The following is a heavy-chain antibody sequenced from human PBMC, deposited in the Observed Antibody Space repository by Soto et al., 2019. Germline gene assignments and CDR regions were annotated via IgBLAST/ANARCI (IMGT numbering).Heavy chain of an antibody. D-gene: IGHD3-22*01. Sequence: PGGSLRLSCAASGFTFSSYAMHWVRQAPGKGLEWVAVISYDGSNKYYADSVKGRFTISRDNSKNTLYLQMNSLRAEDTAVYYCARDASMIVVVITGWDDDFDIWGQGTMGTVSS. CDR2: ISYDGSNK. V-gene: IGHV3-30-3*01. CDR1: GFTFSSYA. J-gene: IGHJ3*02. CDR3: ARDASMIVVVITGWDDDFDI.